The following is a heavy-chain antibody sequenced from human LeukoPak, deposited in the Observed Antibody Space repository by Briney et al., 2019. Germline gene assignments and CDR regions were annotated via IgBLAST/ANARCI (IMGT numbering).Heavy chain of an antibody. Sequence: GESLKISCKASGYTFTGYWIGLVREMPGKGLEWMGIIHPSDSDVRYSPSFQGQVTISADRSINTAYLQWSSLKASDTAIYYCARPGADGHFDSWGQGTLVTVSS. CDR2: IHPSDSDV. V-gene: IGHV5-51*01. CDR3: ARPGADGHFDS. J-gene: IGHJ4*02. CDR1: GYTFTGYW. D-gene: IGHD5-24*01.